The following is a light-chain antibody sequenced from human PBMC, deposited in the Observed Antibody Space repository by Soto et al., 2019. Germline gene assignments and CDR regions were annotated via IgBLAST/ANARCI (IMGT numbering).Light chain of an antibody. V-gene: IGKV3-20*01. Sequence: EIVLTQSPGTLSLSPGQRATLSSRASQSISSSSLAWYQQRPGQAPSLLIYGASRRATGIPDRFSGSGSGTDFTLTITRLEPEDFAVYYCQHYGASPKYTFGQGTKLEIK. CDR3: QHYGASPKYT. J-gene: IGKJ2*01. CDR2: GAS. CDR1: QSISSSS.